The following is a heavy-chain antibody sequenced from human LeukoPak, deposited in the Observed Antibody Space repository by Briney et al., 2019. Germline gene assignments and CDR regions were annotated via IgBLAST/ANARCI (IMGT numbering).Heavy chain of an antibody. D-gene: IGHD2-2*01. Sequence: SETLSLTCAVSVYSISSGYYWGWIRQPPGKGLEWIGSIYQSGNSVYNPSLKSRVTISVDTSMNQFSLKLYSVTAADTAVYYCARHRGYCSTTSCYGANWFDPWGQGTLVAVSS. V-gene: IGHV4-38-2*01. J-gene: IGHJ5*02. CDR1: VYSISSGYY. CDR3: ARHRGYCSTTSCYGANWFDP. CDR2: IYQSGNS.